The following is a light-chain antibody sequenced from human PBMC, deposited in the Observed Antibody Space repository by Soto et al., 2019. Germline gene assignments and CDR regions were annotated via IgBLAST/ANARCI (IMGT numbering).Light chain of an antibody. J-gene: IGKJ1*01. Sequence: DLHMTQSPLTLSASVGDRVTITCRASQSISSYLNWYQQKPGKAPKLLIFGASSLQSGAPSRFSGSGSGTDFTLTISSLQPEDFATYHCQQSYSTPWTFGQGTKVEIK. CDR3: QQSYSTPWT. V-gene: IGKV1-39*01. CDR2: GAS. CDR1: QSISSY.